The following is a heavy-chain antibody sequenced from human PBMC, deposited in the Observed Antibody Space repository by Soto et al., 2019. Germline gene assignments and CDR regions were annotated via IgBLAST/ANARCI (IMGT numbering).Heavy chain of an antibody. Sequence: PSVKVSCTASGYTFTGYFMHWVRQAPGQGLEWMGWINPYSGGADYAQSFQGRVTMTRDTSISTVYMELSRLRFDDTAVYYCARVIRGAYYNSPLDTWGQGTVVTVSS. D-gene: IGHD3-10*01. CDR1: GYTFTGYF. V-gene: IGHV1-2*02. CDR3: ARVIRGAYYNSPLDT. J-gene: IGHJ5*02. CDR2: INPYSGGA.